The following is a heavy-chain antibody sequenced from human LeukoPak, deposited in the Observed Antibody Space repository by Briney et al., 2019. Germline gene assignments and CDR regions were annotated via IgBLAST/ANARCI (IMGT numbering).Heavy chain of an antibody. CDR2: INPSGGRT. Sequence: GASVKVSCKASGYTFTSYYMHWVRQAPGQGLEWMGIINPSGGRTSYAQKFQGRVTMTRDTSTSTVYMELSSLRSEDTAVYYCARGTYYYDSSGYYWADGSIPFLEYWGLGTLVTVSS. D-gene: IGHD3-22*01. J-gene: IGHJ4*02. V-gene: IGHV1-46*01. CDR3: ARGTYYYDSSGYYWADGSIPFLEY. CDR1: GYTFTSYY.